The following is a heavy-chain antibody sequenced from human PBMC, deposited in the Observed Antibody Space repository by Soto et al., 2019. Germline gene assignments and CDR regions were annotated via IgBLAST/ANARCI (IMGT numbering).Heavy chain of an antibody. Sequence: PGGSLRLSCAASGFTFSSYAMSWVRQAPGKGLEWVSAISGSGGSTYYADSVKGRFTISRDNSKNTLYLQMNSLRAEDTAVYYCAKDSASRYYDSSGYYHFDYWGQGTLVTVSS. CDR3: AKDSASRYYDSSGYYHFDY. D-gene: IGHD3-22*01. CDR1: GFTFSSYA. V-gene: IGHV3-23*01. CDR2: ISGSGGST. J-gene: IGHJ4*02.